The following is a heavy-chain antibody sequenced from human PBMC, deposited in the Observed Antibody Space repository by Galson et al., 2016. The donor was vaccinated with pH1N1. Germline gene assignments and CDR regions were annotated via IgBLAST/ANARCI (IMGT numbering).Heavy chain of an antibody. V-gene: IGHV5-51*01. CDR3: AKYYYDSSGSGAIGTFDI. CDR2: IYPGDSDT. J-gene: IGHJ3*02. CDR1: RFSFTSYW. Sequence: QSGAEVKKPGESLKISCKGSRFSFTSYWIGWVRQMPGKGLEWMGVIYPGDSDTRYSPSFQGQVTISADESISTAYLQWSSLKASDTAMYYCAKYYYDSSGSGAIGTFDIWGQGTMVTVSS. D-gene: IGHD3-22*01.